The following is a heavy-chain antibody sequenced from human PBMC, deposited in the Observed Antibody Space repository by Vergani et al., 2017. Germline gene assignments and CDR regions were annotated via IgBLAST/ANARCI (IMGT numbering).Heavy chain of an antibody. J-gene: IGHJ4*02. V-gene: IGHV1-2*02. Sequence: QVRLMQSGAEVKKPGASVKVSCKASGYTFNGYYIHWVRQAPGQGLEYMGWIDPNSDGTNYAQKFQGRVTMTRDTSISTAYMELSRLRSDDTAVYYCARGWSGYSTSWYFDFWGQGTLVTVSS. CDR2: IDPNSDGT. CDR1: GYTFNGYY. D-gene: IGHD6-13*01. CDR3: ARGWSGYSTSWYFDF.